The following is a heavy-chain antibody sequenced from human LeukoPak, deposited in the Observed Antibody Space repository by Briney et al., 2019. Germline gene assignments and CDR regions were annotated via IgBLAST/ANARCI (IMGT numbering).Heavy chain of an antibody. CDR1: GYTFTSYY. J-gene: IGHJ6*02. CDR3: ARDSFGDYIFMDV. D-gene: IGHD4-17*01. V-gene: IGHV1-46*01. Sequence: VASVKVSCKASGYTFTSYYMHWVRQATGQGLEWTGIINPSGGSTSYAQKFQGRVTMTRDTSTSTVYMELSSLRSEDTAVYYCARDSFGDYIFMDVWGQGTTVTVSS. CDR2: INPSGGST.